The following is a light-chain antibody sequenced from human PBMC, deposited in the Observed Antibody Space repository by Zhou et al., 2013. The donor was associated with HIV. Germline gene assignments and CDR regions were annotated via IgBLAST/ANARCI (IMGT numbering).Light chain of an antibody. CDR2: DVN. Sequence: QSALTQPASVSGSPGQSITISCTGTSSDVGTYNYVSWYQQHPGKAPKLMIYDVNKWPSGVSNRFSGSKSGNTASLTISGLQAEDEADYYCSSYTSSSTYVFGTGTKVTVL. CDR3: SSYTSSSTYV. J-gene: IGLJ1*01. CDR1: SSDVGTYNY. V-gene: IGLV2-14*01.